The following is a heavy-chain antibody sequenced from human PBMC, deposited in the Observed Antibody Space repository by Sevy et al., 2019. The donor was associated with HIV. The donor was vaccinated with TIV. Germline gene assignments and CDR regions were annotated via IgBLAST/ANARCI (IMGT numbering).Heavy chain of an antibody. Sequence: GGCLRLSCATSGFTFTTYTMDWVRQAPGKGLEWVSSISSSNSIYYAHSVKGRFTISRDNAKNPFYRQMNNLRAEDTAVYHCSGDCVLGYGMDVWGQGATVTVSS. J-gene: IGHJ6*02. CDR1: GFTFTTYT. CDR2: ISSSNSI. CDR3: SGDCVLGYGMDV. V-gene: IGHV3-21*04. D-gene: IGHD1-26*01.